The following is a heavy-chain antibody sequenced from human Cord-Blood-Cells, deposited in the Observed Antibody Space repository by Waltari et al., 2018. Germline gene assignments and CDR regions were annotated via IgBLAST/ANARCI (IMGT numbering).Heavy chain of an antibody. J-gene: IGHJ3*02. V-gene: IGHV1-69*01. CDR1: GGTFSSYA. Sequence: QVQLVQSGAEVKKPGSSVKVSCKASGGTFSSYAISWVRQAPGQGLEWMVGIIPIFGTANYAQKFQGRVTITADEATSTAYMELSSLRSEDTAMYYCARDLSRGYDDAFDIWGQGTMVTVSS. D-gene: IGHD5-12*01. CDR2: IIPIFGTA. CDR3: ARDLSRGYDDAFDI.